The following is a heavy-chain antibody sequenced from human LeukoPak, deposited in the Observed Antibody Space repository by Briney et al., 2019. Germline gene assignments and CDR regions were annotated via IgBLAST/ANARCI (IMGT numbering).Heavy chain of an antibody. CDR2: MSNSGST. CDR1: GGSISSYY. CDR3: ARDLGNCSGGRCYPDAFDI. V-gene: IGHV4-59*01. D-gene: IGHD2-15*01. Sequence: PSETLSLTCTVSGGSISSYYWSWIRQPPGKELEWIGYMSNSGSTNYNPSLRSRVTISVDTSKNQFSLRLSSVTAADTAVYYCARDLGNCSGGRCYPDAFDIWGQGTMVTVSS. J-gene: IGHJ3*02.